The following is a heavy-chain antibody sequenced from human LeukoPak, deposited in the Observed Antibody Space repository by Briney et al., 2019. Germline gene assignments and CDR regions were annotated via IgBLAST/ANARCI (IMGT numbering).Heavy chain of an antibody. CDR3: ARNGLGEVVPAATEN. V-gene: IGHV3-30*03. Sequence: GGSLRLSCAASGFTFSSYGMHWVRQAPGKGLEWVAVISYDGSNKYYADSVKGRFTISRDNSKNTLYLQMDSLKTEDTAFYYCARNGLGEVVPAATENWGQGTLVTVSS. D-gene: IGHD2-2*01. CDR1: GFTFSSYG. J-gene: IGHJ4*02. CDR2: ISYDGSNK.